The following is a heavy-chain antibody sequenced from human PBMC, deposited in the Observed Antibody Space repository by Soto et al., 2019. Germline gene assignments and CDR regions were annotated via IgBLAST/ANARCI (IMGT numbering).Heavy chain of an antibody. Sequence: GGSLRLSCAASGFTFSSYAMSWVRQAPGKGPEWLGRVKSKSGGGTADYAAPVKGRFTISRDDSESTLYLQMNSLKIEDTAVYYCTTESWFDPWGQGILVTVSS. CDR3: TTESWFDP. J-gene: IGHJ5*02. CDR2: VKSKSGGGTA. CDR1: GFTFSSYA. V-gene: IGHV3-15*01.